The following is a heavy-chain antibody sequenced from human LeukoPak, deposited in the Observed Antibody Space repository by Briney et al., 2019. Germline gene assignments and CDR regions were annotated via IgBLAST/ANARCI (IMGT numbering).Heavy chain of an antibody. V-gene: IGHV1-2*02. Sequence: ASVTASCKASGYTFTGYYMHWVRQAPGQGLEWMGWINPNSGGTNYAQKFQGRVTMTRDTSISTAYMELSRLRSDDTAVYYCARDKAAAGRKYYYYMDVWGKGTTVTVSS. CDR3: ARDKAAAGRKYYYYMDV. D-gene: IGHD6-13*01. J-gene: IGHJ6*03. CDR2: INPNSGGT. CDR1: GYTFTGYY.